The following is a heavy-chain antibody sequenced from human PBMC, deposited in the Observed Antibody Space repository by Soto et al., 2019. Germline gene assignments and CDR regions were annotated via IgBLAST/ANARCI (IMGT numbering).Heavy chain of an antibody. J-gene: IGHJ6*02. CDR3: ARGIVIVVVSPLEDGMDV. CDR2: INPNSGGT. CDR1: GYTFTGYY. V-gene: IGHV1-2*04. D-gene: IGHD3-22*01. Sequence: ASVKVSCKASGYTFTGYYMHWVRQAPGQGLEWMGWINPNSGGTNYAQKFQGWVTMTRDTSISTAYMELSRLRSDDTAVYYCARGIVIVVVSPLEDGMDVWGQGTTVTVSS.